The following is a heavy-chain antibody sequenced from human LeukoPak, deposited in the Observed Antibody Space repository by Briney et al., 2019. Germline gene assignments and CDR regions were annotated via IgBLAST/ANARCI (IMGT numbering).Heavy chain of an antibody. CDR1: GYSISSGYY. J-gene: IGHJ3*02. CDR3: AREGITMIKAPVAFDI. D-gene: IGHD3-22*01. Sequence: KPSETLSLTCTVSGYSISSGYYWGWIRQPPVKGLEWIGSIYHSGSTYYNPSLKSRVTISVDTSKNQFSLKLSSVTAADTAVYYCAREGITMIKAPVAFDIWGEQTMVTVSS. V-gene: IGHV4-38-2*02. CDR2: IYHSGST.